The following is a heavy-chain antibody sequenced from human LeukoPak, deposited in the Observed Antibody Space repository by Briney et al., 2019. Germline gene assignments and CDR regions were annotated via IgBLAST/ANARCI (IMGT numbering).Heavy chain of an antibody. Sequence: SETLSLTCAVYGGSFSGYYWSWIRQPPGKGLEWIGEINHSGSTYYNPSLRSRVTISVDTSKNQFSLKLSSVTAADTAVYYCATYDSSGYFFDYWGQGTLVTVSS. CDR1: GGSFSGYY. V-gene: IGHV4-34*01. J-gene: IGHJ4*02. D-gene: IGHD3-22*01. CDR3: ATYDSSGYFFDY. CDR2: INHSGST.